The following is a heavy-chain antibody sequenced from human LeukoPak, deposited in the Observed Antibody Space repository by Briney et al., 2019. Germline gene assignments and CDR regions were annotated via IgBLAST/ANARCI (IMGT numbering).Heavy chain of an antibody. D-gene: IGHD2-15*01. CDR3: ARAYCSGGSCYSFDY. J-gene: IGHJ4*02. Sequence: ASVKVSCKASGYTFTGYYMHWVRQAPGQGLGWMGWINPNSGGTNYAQKFQGRVTMTRDTSISTAYMEMSRMRSDETAVYYCARAYCSGGSCYSFDYWGQGTLVTVSS. CDR2: INPNSGGT. V-gene: IGHV1-2*02. CDR1: GYTFTGYY.